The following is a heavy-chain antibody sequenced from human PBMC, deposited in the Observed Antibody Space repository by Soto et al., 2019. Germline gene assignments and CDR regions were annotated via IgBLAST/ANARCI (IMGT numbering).Heavy chain of an antibody. Sequence: QPVGSLRLSWAASGFTFSSYAMHWVRQAPGKGLEWVAVTSYDGSNQYYADSAKGRFTISRDNSKNTLYLQMNSLRAEDTPVYYCAAGFGELPDYWGQGTLVTVSS. J-gene: IGHJ4*02. CDR3: AAGFGELPDY. D-gene: IGHD3-10*01. CDR1: GFTFSSYA. CDR2: TSYDGSNQ. V-gene: IGHV3-30-3*01.